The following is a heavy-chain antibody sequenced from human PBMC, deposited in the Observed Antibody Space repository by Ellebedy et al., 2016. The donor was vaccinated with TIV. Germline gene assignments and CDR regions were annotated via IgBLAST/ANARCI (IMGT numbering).Heavy chain of an antibody. D-gene: IGHD6-13*01. CDR3: ARELAAAGFFDY. V-gene: IGHV3-23*01. CDR1: GFTFSSYA. J-gene: IGHJ4*02. CDR2: IGGSGGST. Sequence: GESLKISCAASGFTFSSYAMSWVRQAPGKGLEWVSGIGGSGGSTYYADSVKGRFTISRDNSKNTVYLQVNSLRAEDTAVFYCARELAAAGFFDYWGQGTLVTVSS.